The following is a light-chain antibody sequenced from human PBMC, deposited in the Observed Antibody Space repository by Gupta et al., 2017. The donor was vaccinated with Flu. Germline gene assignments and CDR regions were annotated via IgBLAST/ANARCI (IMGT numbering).Light chain of an antibody. CDR3: AEWADSLGGCYV. V-gene: IGLV1-47*01. J-gene: IGLJ1*01. CDR1: SSNIGSNS. CDR2: CNN. Sequence: VTSSCAGSSSNIGSNSFYCFRHLPGTAPQPLIYCNNQRPSGVPARFFGANSGTSGSPATSGLRSEDEADYYCAEWADSLGGCYVFGTGTKVTVL.